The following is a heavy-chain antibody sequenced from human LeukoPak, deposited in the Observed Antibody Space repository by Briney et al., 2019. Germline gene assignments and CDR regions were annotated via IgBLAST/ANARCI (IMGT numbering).Heavy chain of an antibody. V-gene: IGHV3-23*01. J-gene: IGHJ6*02. D-gene: IGHD6-13*01. Sequence: PGGSLRLSCAASGFTFSNSAMSWVRQAPGKGLEWVSAISGSGGSTYYADSVKGRFTISRDNSKNTLYLQMNSLRAEDTAVYYCAKGRGSWYVAKLGYYYYGMDVWGQGTTVTVSS. CDR3: AKGRGSWYVAKLGYYYYGMDV. CDR1: GFTFSNSA. CDR2: ISGSGGST.